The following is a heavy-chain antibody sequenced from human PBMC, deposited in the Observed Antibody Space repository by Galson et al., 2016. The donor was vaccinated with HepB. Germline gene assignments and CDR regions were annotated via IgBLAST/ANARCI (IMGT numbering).Heavy chain of an antibody. D-gene: IGHD2-21*02. CDR2: ISHSGST. J-gene: IGHJ5*02. CDR1: GGSITSTNW. CDR3: ATVVVSAIFRGFDP. Sequence: LSLTCDVSGGSITSTNWYNWVRQPPGKGLEWIGEISHSGSTNYSPSLKSRVTISVDKSKNQFSLRLTSVTAADTAIHYCATVVVSAIFRGFDPWGQGTLVTVSS. V-gene: IGHV4-4*02.